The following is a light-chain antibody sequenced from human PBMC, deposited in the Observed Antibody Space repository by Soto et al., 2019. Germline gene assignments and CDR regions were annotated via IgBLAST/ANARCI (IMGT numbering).Light chain of an antibody. V-gene: IGKV1-9*01. J-gene: IGKJ4*01. CDR1: QGISSY. Sequence: DIQLTQSPSFLSASVGDRVTITCRASQGISSYLAWYQQKPGKAPKLLIYAASTLRSGVPSRFSGSGSGTEFTLTISSLQPEDFATYYCQQHNSYPLTFGGGTKVEIK. CDR3: QQHNSYPLT. CDR2: AAS.